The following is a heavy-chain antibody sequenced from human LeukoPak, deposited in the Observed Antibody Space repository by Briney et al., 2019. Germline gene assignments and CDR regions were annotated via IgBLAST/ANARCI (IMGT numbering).Heavy chain of an antibody. J-gene: IGHJ5*02. CDR1: GFTFSSYA. CDR2: ISTSSSYK. Sequence: GGSLRLSCAASGFTFSSYAMSWVRQAPGKGLEWVSCISTSSSYKYYADSVKGRFTISRDNRRNSLYLQMNSLRAEDTAVYYCARDYDYLWGTYRYTGGPFDPWGQGTVVTVSS. D-gene: IGHD3-16*02. CDR3: ARDYDYLWGTYRYTGGPFDP. V-gene: IGHV3-21*01.